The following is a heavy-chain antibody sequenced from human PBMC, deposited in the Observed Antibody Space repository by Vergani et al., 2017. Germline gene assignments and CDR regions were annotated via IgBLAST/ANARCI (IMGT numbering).Heavy chain of an antibody. CDR3: TSRMEYQLPLTVYYYYGMDV. D-gene: IGHD2-2*01. CDR1: GFTFSGSA. CDR2: IRSKANSYAT. J-gene: IGHJ6*02. Sequence: EVQLVESGGGLVQPGGSLKLSCAASGFTFSGSAMHWVRQASGKGLEWVGRIRSKANSYATAYAASVKGRFTIYRDDSKNTAYLQMNSLKTEDTALYYCTSRMEYQLPLTVYYYYGMDVWGQGTTVTVSS. V-gene: IGHV3-73*01.